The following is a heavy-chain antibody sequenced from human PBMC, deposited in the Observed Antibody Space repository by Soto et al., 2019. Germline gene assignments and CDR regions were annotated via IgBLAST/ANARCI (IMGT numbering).Heavy chain of an antibody. CDR3: ARGSSSGYYAFDI. Sequence: GGSLRLSCAASGFTFSSYGMHWVRQAPGKGLEWVAVIWYDGSNKYYADSVKGRFTISRDNSKNTLYLQMNSLRAEDTAVYYCARGSSSGYYAFDIWGQGTMVTVSS. CDR2: IWYDGSNK. CDR1: GFTFSSYG. V-gene: IGHV3-33*01. D-gene: IGHD3-22*01. J-gene: IGHJ3*02.